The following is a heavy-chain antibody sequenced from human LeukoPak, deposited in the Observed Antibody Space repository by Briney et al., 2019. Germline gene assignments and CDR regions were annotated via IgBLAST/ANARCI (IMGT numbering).Heavy chain of an antibody. CDR2: ITSSSSYI. D-gene: IGHD2-2*01. Sequence: GGSLRLSCAASGSTFSSYTINWVRQAPGKGLEWVSSITSSSSYINYADSAKGRFTISRDNAKNSLDLQINSLGAEDTAVYYCARGLDCRSTSCYLDNWGQGTLVTVSS. V-gene: IGHV3-21*01. CDR3: ARGLDCRSTSCYLDN. J-gene: IGHJ4*02. CDR1: GSTFSSYT.